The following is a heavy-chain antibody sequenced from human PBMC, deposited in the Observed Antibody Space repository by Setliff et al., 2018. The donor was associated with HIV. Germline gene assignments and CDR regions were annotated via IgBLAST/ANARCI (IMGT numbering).Heavy chain of an antibody. D-gene: IGHD3-3*01. CDR3: ACRYYDLWSNYYTGIPY. V-gene: IGHV4-39*01. J-gene: IGHJ4*02. CDR2: ISYSENI. Sequence: PSETLSLTCTVSGGYISGSSHYWGWIRQPPGKGLEWIGSISYSENIYYNPSLKSRVTISADTSKKQFSLKLSSVTAADTAVYYCACRYYDLWSNYYTGIPYWGQGTLVTVSS. CDR1: GGYISGSSHY.